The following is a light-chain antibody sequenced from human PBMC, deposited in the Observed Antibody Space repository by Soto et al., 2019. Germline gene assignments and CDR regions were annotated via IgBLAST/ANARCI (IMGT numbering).Light chain of an antibody. Sequence: QSALARPASVSGSPGQSIAISCTGTSSDVGSYNSVSWYQQYPGKAPTLMIHDVSDRPSGVSNRFSGSKSGNTASLTISGLQAEDEADYYCSSFTSSSSYVFGSGIKLTVL. CDR3: SSFTSSSSYV. CDR1: SSDVGSYNS. V-gene: IGLV2-14*03. J-gene: IGLJ1*01. CDR2: DVS.